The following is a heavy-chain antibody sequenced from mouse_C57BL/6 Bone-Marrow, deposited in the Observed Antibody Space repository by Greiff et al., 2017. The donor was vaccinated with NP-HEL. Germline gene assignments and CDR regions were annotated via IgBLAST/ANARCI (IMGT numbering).Heavy chain of an antibody. D-gene: IGHD3-3*01. CDR3: AGDSWFAY. CDR2: ILPGSGST. J-gene: IGHJ3*01. Sequence: VQLQQSGAELMKPGASVKLSCKATGYTFTGYWIEWVKQRPGHGLEWIGEILPGSGSTNSNEKFKGKATFTADTSSNTAYMQLSSLTTEDSAIYYCAGDSWFAYWGQGTLVTVSA. CDR1: GYTFTGYW. V-gene: IGHV1-9*01.